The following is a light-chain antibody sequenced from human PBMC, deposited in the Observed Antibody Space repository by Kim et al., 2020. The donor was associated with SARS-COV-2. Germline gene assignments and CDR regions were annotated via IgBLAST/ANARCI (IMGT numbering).Light chain of an antibody. CDR1: QSVSSNY. V-gene: IGKV3-20*01. CDR2: GAS. Sequence: SPGERATPSCRASQSVSSNYLAWYQQKPGQAPRLLIYGASSRATGIPDRCSGSGSGTDFTLTISRLEPDDFAVYYCQQYGSSPRTFGQGTKVDIK. CDR3: QQYGSSPRT. J-gene: IGKJ1*01.